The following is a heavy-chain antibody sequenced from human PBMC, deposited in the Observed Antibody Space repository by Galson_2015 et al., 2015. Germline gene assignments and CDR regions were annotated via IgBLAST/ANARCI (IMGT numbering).Heavy chain of an antibody. V-gene: IGHV4-30-4*01. CDR3: AGTKTNDAFGI. Sequence: TLSLTCTVSGGSISSGDYYWTWIRQPPGKGLEWIGYIYYSGSTYYNPSLKSRVTISVDTSRNQFSLKLTSVTAADTAVYYCAGTKTNDAFGIWGQGTMVTVSS. CDR1: GGSISSGDYY. J-gene: IGHJ3*02. CDR2: IYYSGST.